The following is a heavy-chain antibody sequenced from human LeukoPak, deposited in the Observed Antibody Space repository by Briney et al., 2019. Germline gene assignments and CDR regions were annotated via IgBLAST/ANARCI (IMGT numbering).Heavy chain of an antibody. CDR3: AARTMGSFYDY. CDR2: VSASGGTT. CDR1: GFTFSTYA. Sequence: GGSLRLSCAASGFTFSTYAMSWVRQAPGMELEWVSAVSASGGTTYYADSVKGRFTISRDNSKNTLYLQMNSLRAEDTAVYYCAARTMGSFYDYWGQGTLVTVSS. D-gene: IGHD1-26*01. V-gene: IGHV3-23*01. J-gene: IGHJ4*02.